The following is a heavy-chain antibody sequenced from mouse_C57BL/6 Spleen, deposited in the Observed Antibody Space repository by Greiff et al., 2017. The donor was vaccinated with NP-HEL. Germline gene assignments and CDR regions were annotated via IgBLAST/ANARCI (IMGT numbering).Heavy chain of an antibody. CDR2: IDPSDSET. Sequence: VQLQQPGAELVRPGSSVKLSCKASGYTFTSYWMHWVKQRPIQGLEWIGNIDPSDSETHYNQKFKDKATLTVDKSSSTAYMQLSSLTSEDSAVYYCASTYDYDSYYFDYWGQGTTLTVSS. CDR1: GYTFTSYW. J-gene: IGHJ2*01. V-gene: IGHV1-52*01. CDR3: ASTYDYDSYYFDY. D-gene: IGHD2-4*01.